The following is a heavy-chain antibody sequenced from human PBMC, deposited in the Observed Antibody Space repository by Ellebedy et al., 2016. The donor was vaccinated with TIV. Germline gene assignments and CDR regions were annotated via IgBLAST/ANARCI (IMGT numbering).Heavy chain of an antibody. D-gene: IGHD7-27*01. CDR1: GFTVSSNY. CDR2: IYSGGST. CDR3: VKDSQKGHLGY. Sequence: PGGSLRLSCAGSGFTVSSNYMSWVRQAQGKGPEWVSVIYSGGSTYYADSVKGRFTISRHNSENMLYLQMNSLRAEDTAIYYCVKDSQKGHLGYWGQGTLVTVSS. V-gene: IGHV3-53*04. J-gene: IGHJ4*02.